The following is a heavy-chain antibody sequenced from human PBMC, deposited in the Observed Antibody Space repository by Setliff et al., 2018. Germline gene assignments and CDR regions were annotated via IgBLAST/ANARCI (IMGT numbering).Heavy chain of an antibody. CDR3: VRHRGQLLRWAFDS. V-gene: IGHV5-51*01. CDR2: VYPGDSDT. D-gene: IGHD3-10*01. CDR1: AYKFSNFW. J-gene: IGHJ4*02. Sequence: GESLKISCKGSAYKFSNFWVAWVRQMPGKGLEWMAAVYPGDSDTTYNPSHRSRLTLSLDTSRSRLSLRAASLTAADTAIYYCVRHRGQLLRWAFDSWGQGILVTVSS.